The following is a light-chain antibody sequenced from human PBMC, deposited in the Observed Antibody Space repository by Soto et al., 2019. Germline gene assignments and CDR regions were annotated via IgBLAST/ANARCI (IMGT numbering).Light chain of an antibody. Sequence: QSALTQPASVSGSPGQSITISCTGTSSDLAIYNNVSWYQQQPGKAPKLMIYQVTNRPSGVSNRFSGSRSRNTASLTTAGLQAEDLADYNCLTYTDSSNYVFRPGTKLTVL. V-gene: IGLV2-14*01. J-gene: IGLJ1*01. CDR3: LTYTDSSNYV. CDR1: SSDLAIYNN. CDR2: QVT.